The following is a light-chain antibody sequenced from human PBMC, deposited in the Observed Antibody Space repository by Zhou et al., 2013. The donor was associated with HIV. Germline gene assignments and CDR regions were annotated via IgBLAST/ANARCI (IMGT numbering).Light chain of an antibody. CDR1: QNINTW. Sequence: DIQLTQSPSTLSASLGDRVTITCRASQNINTWLAWYQQKPGKAPKLLIYTTSILQSGVPSRFSGSGSGTEFTLTVSGLQPDDLATYYCQQYSDYPRTFGQGTEGGN. J-gene: IGKJ1*01. V-gene: IGKV1-5*03. CDR3: QQYSDYPRT. CDR2: TTS.